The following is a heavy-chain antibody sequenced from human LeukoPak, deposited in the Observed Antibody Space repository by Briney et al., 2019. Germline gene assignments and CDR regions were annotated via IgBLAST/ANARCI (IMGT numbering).Heavy chain of an antibody. CDR2: ISYVGSSK. J-gene: IGHJ6*02. CDR3: ARRYGDHYTHYGMAV. D-gene: IGHD4-17*01. V-gene: IGHV3-30-3*01. Sequence: PGGSLRLSCAASGFTFSSYTMHWVRQAPGEGLEWVAVISYVGSSKYYADSVKGRFTISRDNSKNTLYLQMNSLRAEDAAVYYCARRYGDHYTHYGMAVWGQGTTVTVSS. CDR1: GFTFSSYT.